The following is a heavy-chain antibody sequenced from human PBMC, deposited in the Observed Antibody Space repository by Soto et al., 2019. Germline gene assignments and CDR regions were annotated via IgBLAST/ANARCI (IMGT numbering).Heavy chain of an antibody. CDR3: AHKGGFGYPES. D-gene: IGHD5-18*01. V-gene: IGHV2-5*02. CDR2: VYWDDDK. CDR1: GFSLTTSGVG. J-gene: IGHJ5*02. Sequence: QITLKESGPMLVKPTQALTLTCTCSGFSLTTSGVGVGWIRQPPGKALAWLALVYWDDDKRYSTSLTNRLTLSRDTSKHDVVLTLTHVDPTDTATYFCAHKGGFGYPESWGQGIMVTVSS.